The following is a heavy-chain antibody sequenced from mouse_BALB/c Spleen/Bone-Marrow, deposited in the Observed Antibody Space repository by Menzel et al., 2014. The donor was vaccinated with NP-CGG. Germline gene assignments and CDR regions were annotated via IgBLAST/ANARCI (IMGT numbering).Heavy chain of an antibody. CDR1: GFTFSSFG. CDR2: ISSGSSTI. Sequence: EVKVEESGGGLVQPGGSRKLSCAASGFTFSSFGMHWVRQAPEKGLEWVAYISSGSSTIYYADTVKGRFTISRDNPKNTLFLQMTSLRSEDTAMYYCARSGIYYDYDGKGYYAMDYWGQGTSVTVSS. J-gene: IGHJ4*01. D-gene: IGHD2-4*01. V-gene: IGHV5-17*02. CDR3: ARSGIYYDYDGKGYYAMDY.